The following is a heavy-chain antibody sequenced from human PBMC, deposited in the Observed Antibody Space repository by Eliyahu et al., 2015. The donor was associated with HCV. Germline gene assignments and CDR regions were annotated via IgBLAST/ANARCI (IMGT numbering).Heavy chain of an antibody. Sequence: QVQLQESGPGLVKPSETLSLTCTVSGGSITTYXWSWIRQPPGKGLEWIGYIHYSGSTNYNPSLKGRVTISVDTSKNQFSLNLTSVTAADTAVYYCASGGGGIAVAGTGGWFDPWGQGTLVTVSS. CDR1: GGSITTYX. CDR2: IHYSGST. CDR3: ASGGGGIAVAGTGGWFDP. D-gene: IGHD6-19*01. J-gene: IGHJ5*02. V-gene: IGHV4-59*01.